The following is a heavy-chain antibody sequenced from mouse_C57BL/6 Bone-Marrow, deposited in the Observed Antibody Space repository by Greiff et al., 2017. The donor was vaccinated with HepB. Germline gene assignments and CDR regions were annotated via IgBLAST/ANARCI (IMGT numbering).Heavy chain of an antibody. D-gene: IGHD2-3*01. CDR2: IRSKSNNYAT. CDR1: GFSFNTYA. Sequence: GGGLVQPKGSLKLSCAASGFSFNTYAMNWVRQAPGKGLEWVARIRSKSNNYATYYADSVKDRFTISRDYSESLLYLQMNNLKTEDTAMYYCVRQYDGYYHTLLWGQGTTLTVSS. J-gene: IGHJ2*01. CDR3: VRQYDGYYHTLL. V-gene: IGHV10-1*01.